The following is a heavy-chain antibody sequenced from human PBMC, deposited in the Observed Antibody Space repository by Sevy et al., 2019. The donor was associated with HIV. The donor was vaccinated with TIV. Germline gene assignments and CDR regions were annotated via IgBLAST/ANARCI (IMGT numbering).Heavy chain of an antibody. V-gene: IGHV3-30-3*01. D-gene: IGHD2-2*01. Sequence: GGSLRLSCAASGFTFSSYAMHWVRQAPGKGLEWVAVISYDGSNKYYADSVKGRFTISRDNSKNVLFLQMNSLRADDTALYYCAKGSAASRPYYFDYWGQGTLVTVSS. CDR3: AKGSAASRPYYFDY. J-gene: IGHJ4*02. CDR1: GFTFSSYA. CDR2: ISYDGSNK.